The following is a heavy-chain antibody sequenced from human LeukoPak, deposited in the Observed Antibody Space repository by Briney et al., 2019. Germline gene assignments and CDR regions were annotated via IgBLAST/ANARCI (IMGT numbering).Heavy chain of an antibody. Sequence: SETLSLTCTVSGGSISSHYWSWIRQPPGKGLEWIGYIYYSRSTNYNPSLKSRVTISVDTSKNQFSLKLSSVTAADTAVYYCARGSSSWYRYYYYYMDVWGKGTTVTVSS. CDR3: ARGSSSWYRYYYYYMDV. J-gene: IGHJ6*03. CDR2: IYYSRST. D-gene: IGHD6-13*01. V-gene: IGHV4-59*11. CDR1: GGSISSHY.